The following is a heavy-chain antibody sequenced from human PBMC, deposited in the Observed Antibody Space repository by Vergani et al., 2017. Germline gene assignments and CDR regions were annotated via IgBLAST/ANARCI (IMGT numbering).Heavy chain of an antibody. Sequence: EVQLLESGGGLVQPGGSLRLSCAASGFTFSSYAMSWVRQAPGKGLEWVSAISGSGGSTYYADSVKGRFTIPRDNSKNTLYLQMNSLRAEDTAVYYCAPPAVVGTYGGGFDYWGQGTLVTVSS. CDR3: APPAVVGTYGGGFDY. CDR1: GFTFSSYA. V-gene: IGHV3-23*01. J-gene: IGHJ4*02. CDR2: ISGSGGST. D-gene: IGHD1-26*01.